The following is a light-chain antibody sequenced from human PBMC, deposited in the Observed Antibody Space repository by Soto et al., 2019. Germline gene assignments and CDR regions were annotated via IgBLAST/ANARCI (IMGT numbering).Light chain of an antibody. CDR3: QQGYITPWT. Sequence: DIQLTQSPSSLSASVGDRVTITCRASQSISNYLNWYQQKPGKAPKLLIYAASTLQSGVPSRFSGSGSGTDFTLTISSLQPEDFATYYCQQGYITPWTFGQGTKVEIK. J-gene: IGKJ1*01. CDR2: AAS. CDR1: QSISNY. V-gene: IGKV1-39*01.